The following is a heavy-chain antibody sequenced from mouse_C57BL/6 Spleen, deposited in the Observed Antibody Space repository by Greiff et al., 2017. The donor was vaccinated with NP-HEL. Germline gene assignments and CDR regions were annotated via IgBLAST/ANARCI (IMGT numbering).Heavy chain of an antibody. CDR2: INPYNGGT. Sequence: VQLKESGPVLVKPGASVKMSCKASGYTFTDYYMNWVKQSHGKSLEWIGVINPYNGGTSYNQKFKGKATLTVDKSSSTAYMELNSLTSEDSAVYYCARRIYDGYHYYAMDYWGQGTSVTVSS. CDR1: GYTFTDYY. V-gene: IGHV1-19*01. J-gene: IGHJ4*01. CDR3: ARRIYDGYHYYAMDY. D-gene: IGHD2-3*01.